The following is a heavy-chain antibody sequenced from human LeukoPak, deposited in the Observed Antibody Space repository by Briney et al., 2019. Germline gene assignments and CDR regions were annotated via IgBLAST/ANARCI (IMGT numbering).Heavy chain of an antibody. CDR1: GYTFTYYG. CDR3: ARSGSVGSFGYMDV. Sequence: ASVTVSCKASGYTFTYYGISWVRQSPGQGLEWMGWISADNGNTNYAQKFQGRVTMTTDTATSTAYMELRSLRSDDTAVYYCARSGSVGSFGYMDVWGKGTTVTVSS. V-gene: IGHV1-18*01. J-gene: IGHJ6*03. D-gene: IGHD1-26*01. CDR2: ISADNGNT.